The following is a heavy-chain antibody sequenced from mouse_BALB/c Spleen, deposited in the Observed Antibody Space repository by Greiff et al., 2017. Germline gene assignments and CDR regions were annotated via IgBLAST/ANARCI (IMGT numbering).Heavy chain of an antibody. CDR3: SRGVGRAMDY. CDR2: INPSNGGT. J-gene: IGHJ4*01. D-gene: IGHD4-1*01. Sequence: QVQLQQPGAELVKPGASVKLSCKASGYTFTSYYMHWVKQRPGQGLEWIGGINPSNGGTNFNEKFKSKATLTVDKSSSTAYMQLSSLTSEDSAVYYCSRGVGRAMDYWGQGTSVTVSA. CDR1: GYTFTSYY. V-gene: IGHV1S81*02.